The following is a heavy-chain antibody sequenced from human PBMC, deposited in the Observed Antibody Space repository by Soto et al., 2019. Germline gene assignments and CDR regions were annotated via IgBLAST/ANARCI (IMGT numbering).Heavy chain of an antibody. V-gene: IGHV3-53*02. J-gene: IGHJ4*02. CDR3: ARAPGIAVAGTASSDY. D-gene: IGHD6-19*01. CDR2: IYSGGST. CDR1: GFTVSSNY. Sequence: EVQLVETGGGLIQPGGSLRLSCAASGFTVSSNYMSWVRQAPGKGLEWVSVIYSGGSTYYADSVKGRFTISRDNSKNTLYLQMNSLRAEDTAVYYCARAPGIAVAGTASSDYWGQGTLVTVSS.